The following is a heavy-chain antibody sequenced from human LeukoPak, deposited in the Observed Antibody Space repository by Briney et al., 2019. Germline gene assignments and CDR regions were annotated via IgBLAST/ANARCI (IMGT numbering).Heavy chain of an antibody. V-gene: IGHV1-2*06. Sequence: ASVKVSCKASGYTFTGYYMHWVRQAPGQGLEWMGRINPNGGGTNYAQKFQGRVTMTRDTSISTAYMELSRLRSDDAAVYYCARDLRVITASLWGKGTLVSVPS. J-gene: IGHJ4*02. CDR2: INPNGGGT. CDR3: ARDLRVITASL. D-gene: IGHD3-16*01. CDR1: GYTFTGYY.